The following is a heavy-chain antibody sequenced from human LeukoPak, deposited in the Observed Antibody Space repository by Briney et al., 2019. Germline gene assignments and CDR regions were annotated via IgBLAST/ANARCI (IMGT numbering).Heavy chain of an antibody. D-gene: IGHD1-26*01. J-gene: IGHJ4*02. CDR1: GFTFSSYG. V-gene: IGHV3-30*18. Sequence: GGSLGLSCAASGFTFSSYGMHWVRQAPGKGLEWVAVISYDGSNKYYADSVKGRFTISRDNSKNTLYLQMNSLRAEDTAVYYCAKGAGSGSYHFDYWGQGTLVTVSS. CDR3: AKGAGSGSYHFDY. CDR2: ISYDGSNK.